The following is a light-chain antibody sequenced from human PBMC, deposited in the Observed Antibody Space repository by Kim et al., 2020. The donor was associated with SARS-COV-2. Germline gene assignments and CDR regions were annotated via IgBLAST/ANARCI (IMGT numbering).Light chain of an antibody. CDR1: QSVSNN. CDR2: GAS. V-gene: IGKV3-15*01. CDR3: QQYNNWPPLT. Sequence: SPGDRATLSGRASQSVSNNLAWYQQKPGQAPRLLIYGASTRATGIPGRFSGRGYGTEFTLTISSLQSEDFAVYYCQQYNNWPPLTFGGGTKVDIK. J-gene: IGKJ4*01.